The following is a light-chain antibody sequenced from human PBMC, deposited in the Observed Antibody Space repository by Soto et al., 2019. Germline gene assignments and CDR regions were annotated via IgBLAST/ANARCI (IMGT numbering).Light chain of an antibody. Sequence: EIVLTQSPGTLSLSPGERATLSCRASQSVSSSYLAWYQQKPGQAPRLLIYGASSRATGIPDRFSGSGSGTDFTLTISRLEPEDFVVYYCQQYGSSPLWTFGQGTKLEIK. CDR1: QSVSSSY. CDR3: QQYGSSPLWT. V-gene: IGKV3-20*01. CDR2: GAS. J-gene: IGKJ2*02.